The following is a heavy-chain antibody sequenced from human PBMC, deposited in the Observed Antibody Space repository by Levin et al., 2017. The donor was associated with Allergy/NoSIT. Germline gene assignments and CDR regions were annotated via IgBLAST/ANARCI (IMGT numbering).Heavy chain of an antibody. CDR3: ARELMPKDSNYYYGMDV. CDR1: GYTFTGYY. D-gene: IGHD2-2*01. Sequence: AASVKVSCQASGYTFTGYYMYWVRQAPGQGLELMGWINPNSGGTNYAQKFQGRVSMTRDTSISTAYMELSRLRSDDTAVYYCARELMPKDSNYYYGMDVWGQGTTVTVSS. CDR2: INPNSGGT. V-gene: IGHV1-2*02. J-gene: IGHJ6*02.